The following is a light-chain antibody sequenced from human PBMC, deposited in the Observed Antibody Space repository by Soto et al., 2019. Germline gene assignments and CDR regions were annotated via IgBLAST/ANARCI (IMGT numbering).Light chain of an antibody. CDR1: SSDVGGYNY. J-gene: IGLJ1*01. Sequence: QSVLTQPRSVSGSPGQSVTISCTGTSSDVGGYNYVSWYQQHPDKAPKLMIYDVIKRPSGVPDRFSGSKSGNTASLTISGLQAEDEADYYCCSNAGSYTYVFGTGTKLTVL. CDR2: DVI. CDR3: CSNAGSYTYV. V-gene: IGLV2-11*01.